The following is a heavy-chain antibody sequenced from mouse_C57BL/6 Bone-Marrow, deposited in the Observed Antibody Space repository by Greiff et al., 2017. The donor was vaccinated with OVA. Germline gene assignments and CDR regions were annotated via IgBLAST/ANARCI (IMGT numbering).Heavy chain of an antibody. CDR2: IYPGDGDT. CDR3: ARFLITTVVARAMDY. J-gene: IGHJ4*01. CDR1: GYAFSSSW. D-gene: IGHD1-1*01. V-gene: IGHV1-82*01. Sequence: VQRVESGPELVKPGASVKISCKASGYAFSSSWMNWVKQRPGKGLEWIGRIYPGDGDTNYNGKFKGKATLTADKSSSTSYMQLSSLTSEDSAVYFCARFLITTVVARAMDYWGQGTSVTVSS.